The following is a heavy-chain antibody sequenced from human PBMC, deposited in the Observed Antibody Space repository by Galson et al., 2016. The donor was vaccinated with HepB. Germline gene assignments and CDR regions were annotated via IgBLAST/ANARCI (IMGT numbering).Heavy chain of an antibody. D-gene: IGHD3-10*01. Sequence: SLRLSCAASGFTLSNSVMSWVRQAPGKGLQWVSVIFSGGSTYYADSVKGRFTISRDNSRNTLHLQMNSLRAEDTAVYYCARDGEYYYGSGSYAETWGQGTLVTVSS. V-gene: IGHV3-53*01. CDR3: ARDGEYYYGSGSYAET. CDR1: GFTLSNSV. J-gene: IGHJ5*02. CDR2: IFSGGST.